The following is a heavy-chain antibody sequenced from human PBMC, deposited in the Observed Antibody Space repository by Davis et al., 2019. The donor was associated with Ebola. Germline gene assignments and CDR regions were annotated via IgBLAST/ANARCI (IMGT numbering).Heavy chain of an antibody. CDR3: AREGKEVVVPAAILGIGTDSYYYYYYMDV. J-gene: IGHJ6*03. Sequence: PGGSLRLSCAASGFTFSSYWMSWVRQAPGKGLEWVANIKQDGSEKYYVDSVKGRFTISRDNAKNSLYLQMNSLRAEDTAVYYCAREGKEVVVPAAILGIGTDSYYYYYYMDVWGKGTTVTVSS. CDR1: GFTFSSYW. D-gene: IGHD2-2*02. CDR2: IKQDGSEK. V-gene: IGHV3-7*03.